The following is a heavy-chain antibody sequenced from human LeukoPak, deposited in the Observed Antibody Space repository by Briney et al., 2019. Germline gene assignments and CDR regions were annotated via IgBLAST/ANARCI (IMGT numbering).Heavy chain of an antibody. J-gene: IGHJ4*02. CDR1: GFTFSSYS. CDR3: ARAGRWLQFVNY. CDR2: ISPDGSNE. Sequence: SGRSLRLSCAASGFTFSSYSMHWVRQAPGKGLEWVAVISPDGSNEYYPDSVRGRFTISRDNSKNTLYLQMDSLRVEDTAVYYCARAGRWLQFVNYWGQGTLVTVSS. V-gene: IGHV3-30-3*01. D-gene: IGHD5-24*01.